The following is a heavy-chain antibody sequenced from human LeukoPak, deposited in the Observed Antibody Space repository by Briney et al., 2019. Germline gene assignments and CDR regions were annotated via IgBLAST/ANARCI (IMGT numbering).Heavy chain of an antibody. J-gene: IGHJ3*02. CDR2: INPNSGGT. CDR3: ARRHAIAAAGDAFDI. V-gene: IGHV1-2*02. D-gene: IGHD6-13*01. Sequence: ASVKVSCKASGYTFTGYYMHWVRQAPGQGLEWMGWINPNSGGTNYAQKFQGRVTMTRDTSISTAYMELSRLRSDDTAVYYCARRHAIAAAGDAFDIWGQGTMVTVSS. CDR1: GYTFTGYY.